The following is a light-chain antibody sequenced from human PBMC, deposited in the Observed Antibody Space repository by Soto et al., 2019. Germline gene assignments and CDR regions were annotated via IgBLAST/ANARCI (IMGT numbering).Light chain of an antibody. CDR3: SSYAGSNNFV. J-gene: IGLJ1*01. V-gene: IGLV2-8*01. CDR1: SSDVGGYNY. CDR2: EVS. Sequence: QSALTQPPSASGSPGQSVTISCTGTSSDVGGYNYVSWYQQHPGKAPKLMIFEVSKRPSGVPDRFSGSKSGNTASLTVSGLQAADGADYYCSSYAGSNNFVFGTGTKVPVL.